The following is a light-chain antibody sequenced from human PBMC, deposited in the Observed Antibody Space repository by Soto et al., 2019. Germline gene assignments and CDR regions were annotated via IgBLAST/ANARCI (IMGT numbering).Light chain of an antibody. CDR2: DNN. CDR3: GTWDSSLSAGRV. Sequence: QSVLTQPPSVSAAPGEKVTISCSGSSSNIGNNYVSWYQQLPGTAPKLLIYDNNKRPSGIPDRFSGSKSGTSATLGITGLQTWDEADYYCGTWDSSLSAGRVFGTGTKLTVL. V-gene: IGLV1-51*01. J-gene: IGLJ1*01. CDR1: SSNIGNNY.